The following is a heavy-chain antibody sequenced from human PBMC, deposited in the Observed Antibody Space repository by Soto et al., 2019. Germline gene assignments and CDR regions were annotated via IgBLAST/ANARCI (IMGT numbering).Heavy chain of an antibody. Sequence: EAQLVESGGGLVQPGGSLRLSCAASGFTFSDSWMSWVRQAPGRGLQWVANIKQDGSDKTYVDSVEGRFTISRDNAKNTVYLQMSSLRADDSAIYYCAKDLMDRGDGHPYNWLDTWGQGTVVTVSS. CDR3: AKDLMDRGDGHPYNWLDT. V-gene: IGHV3-7*01. CDR2: IKQDGSDK. D-gene: IGHD3-10*01. J-gene: IGHJ5*02. CDR1: GFTFSDSW.